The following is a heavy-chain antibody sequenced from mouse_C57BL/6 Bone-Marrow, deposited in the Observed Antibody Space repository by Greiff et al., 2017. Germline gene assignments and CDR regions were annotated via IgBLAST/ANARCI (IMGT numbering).Heavy chain of an antibody. D-gene: IGHD1-1*01. Sequence: QVQLKESGPELVKPGASVKLSCKASGYTFTSYDINWVQQRPGPGLEWIGWIYPRDGSTKYNEKFKGKATLTVDTSSSPAYMELHSLTSEDSAVYFCARLEFDGSSGDWYFDVWGTGTTVTVSS. CDR1: GYTFTSYD. V-gene: IGHV1-85*01. CDR2: IYPRDGST. CDR3: ARLEFDGSSGDWYFDV. J-gene: IGHJ1*03.